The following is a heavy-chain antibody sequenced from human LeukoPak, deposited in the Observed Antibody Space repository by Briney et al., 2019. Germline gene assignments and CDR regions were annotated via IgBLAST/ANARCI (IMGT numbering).Heavy chain of an antibody. D-gene: IGHD3-16*01. CDR2: INHSGST. J-gene: IGHJ4*02. CDR3: ARGRRMYDYVWGSRVYFDY. Sequence: GSLRLSCAASGFTFSSYWMSWVRQPPGKGLEWIGEINHSGSTNYNPSLKSRVTISVDTSKNQFSLRLRPVTDADTAVYYCARGRRMYDYVWGSRVYFDYWGQGTLVTVSS. CDR1: GFTFSSYW. V-gene: IGHV4-34*01.